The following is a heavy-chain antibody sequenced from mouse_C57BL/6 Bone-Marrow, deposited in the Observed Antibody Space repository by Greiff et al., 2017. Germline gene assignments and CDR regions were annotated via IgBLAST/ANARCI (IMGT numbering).Heavy chain of an antibody. Sequence: EVMLVESGGGLVQPGGSLKLSCAASGFTFSDYYMYWVRQTPEKRLEWVAYISNGGGSTYYPDTVKGRFTISRDNAKNTLYLQMSRLKSEDTAMYYFARQGDYGSSLDYWGQGTTLTVSS. D-gene: IGHD1-1*01. CDR3: ARQGDYGSSLDY. V-gene: IGHV5-12*01. CDR2: ISNGGGST. CDR1: GFTFSDYY. J-gene: IGHJ2*01.